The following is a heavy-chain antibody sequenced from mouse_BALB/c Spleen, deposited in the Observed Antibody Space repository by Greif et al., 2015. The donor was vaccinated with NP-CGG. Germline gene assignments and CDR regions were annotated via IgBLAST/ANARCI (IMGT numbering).Heavy chain of an antibody. V-gene: IGHV2-6*02. J-gene: IGHJ4*01. D-gene: IGHD4-1*01. Sequence: VKLVESGPGLVAPSQGLSITCTVSGFSLTSYGVHWVRQPPGKGLEWLVVIWSDGSTTYNSALKSRLSISKDNSKSQVFLKMNSLQTDDTAMYYCARNSPLGRYAMDYWGQGTSVTVSS. CDR1: GFSLTSYG. CDR3: ARNSPLGRYAMDY. CDR2: IWSDGST.